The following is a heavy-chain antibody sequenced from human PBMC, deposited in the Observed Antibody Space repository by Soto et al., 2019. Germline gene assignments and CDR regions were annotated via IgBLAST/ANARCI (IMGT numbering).Heavy chain of an antibody. CDR2: IIPILGIA. Sequence: QVQLVQSGAEVKKPGSSVKFSCKASGGTFSSYTISWVRQAPGQGLEWMGRIIPILGIANYAQKFQGRVTITADKSTSTAYMELSSLRSEDTAVYYCARDLTIPNMDVWGKGTTVTVSS. J-gene: IGHJ6*03. CDR3: ARDLTIPNMDV. CDR1: GGTFSSYT. V-gene: IGHV1-69*08.